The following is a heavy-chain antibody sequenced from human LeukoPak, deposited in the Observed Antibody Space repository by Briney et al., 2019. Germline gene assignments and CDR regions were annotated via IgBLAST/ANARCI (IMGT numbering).Heavy chain of an antibody. V-gene: IGHV3-48*02. CDR3: ARDGYYDSSGYYYGDPYYFDY. CDR2: ISSSSSTI. Sequence: GGSLRLSCAASGFTFSSYSMNWVRQAPRKGLEWVSYISSSSSTIYYADSVKGRFTISRDNAKNSLYLQMNSLRDEDTAVYYCARDGYYDSSGYYYGDPYYFDYWGQGTLVTVSS. CDR1: GFTFSSYS. D-gene: IGHD3-22*01. J-gene: IGHJ4*02.